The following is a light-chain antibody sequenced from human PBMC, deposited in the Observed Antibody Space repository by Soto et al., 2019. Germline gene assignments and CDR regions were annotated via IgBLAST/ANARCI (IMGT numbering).Light chain of an antibody. CDR1: QSVSSSY. CDR2: GAA. Sequence: EIVLTQSPGTLSLSPGERATLSCRASQSVSSSYLAWYQQKPGQAPRLLIYGAASRATGIPGRFSGSGSGTDFTLTISRVEPEDFAVYYCQQYGSSPTWTFGQGTKVEIK. J-gene: IGKJ1*01. CDR3: QQYGSSPTWT. V-gene: IGKV3-20*01.